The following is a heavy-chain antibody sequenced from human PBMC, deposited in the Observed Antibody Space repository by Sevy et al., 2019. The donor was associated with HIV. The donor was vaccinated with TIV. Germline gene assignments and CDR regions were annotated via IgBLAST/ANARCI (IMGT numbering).Heavy chain of an antibody. D-gene: IGHD5-12*01. CDR3: AKAITVAVGRYYFDS. J-gene: IGHJ4*02. CDR2: LSGSGSST. V-gene: IGHV3-23*01. CDR1: GFTFRSYA. Sequence: GGSLRLSCAASGFTFRSYAMSWVRQAPGKGLEWVSTLSGSGSSTYYAYLVKGRFTISRDNSKDTLYLQMDSLRAEDAAVYYCAKAITVAVGRYYFDSWGQGTLVTVSS.